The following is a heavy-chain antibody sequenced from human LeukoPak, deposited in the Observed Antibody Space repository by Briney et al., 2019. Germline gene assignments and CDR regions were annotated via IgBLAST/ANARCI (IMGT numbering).Heavy chain of an antibody. CDR2: IIPIFGTA. V-gene: IGHV1-69*06. D-gene: IGHD6-13*01. J-gene: IGHJ5*02. CDR1: GGTFSSYA. CDR3: ARDLNTIAAGYNWFDP. Sequence: SVKVSCKASGGTFSSYAISWVRQAPGQGLKWMGGIIPIFGTANYAQKFQGRVTITADKSTSTAYMELSSLRSEDTAVYYCARDLNTIAAGYNWFDPWGQGTLVTVSS.